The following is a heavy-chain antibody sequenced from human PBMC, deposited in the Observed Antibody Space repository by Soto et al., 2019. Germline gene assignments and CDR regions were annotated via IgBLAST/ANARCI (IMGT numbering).Heavy chain of an antibody. V-gene: IGHV3-15*01. Sequence: GSLRLSCAASGFTFSNAWMSWVRQAPGKGLEWVGRIKSKTDGGTTDYAAPVKGRFTISRDDSKNTLYLQMNSLKTEGTAVYYCTTDYDSSITMVRGFPFDPWGQGTLVTVSS. CDR2: IKSKTDGGTT. J-gene: IGHJ5*02. CDR3: TTDYDSSITMVRGFPFDP. CDR1: GFTFSNAW. D-gene: IGHD3-10*01.